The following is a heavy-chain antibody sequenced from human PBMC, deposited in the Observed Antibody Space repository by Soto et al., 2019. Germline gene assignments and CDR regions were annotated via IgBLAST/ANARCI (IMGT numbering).Heavy chain of an antibody. J-gene: IGHJ5*02. CDR3: ARGHLLRPGLNWFDP. V-gene: IGHV1-8*01. D-gene: IGHD2-2*01. CDR1: GYTFASYD. CDR2: MNPNSGNT. Sequence: GASVKVSCKASGYTFASYDINWVRQATGQGLEWMGWMNPNSGNTGYAQKFQGRVTMTRNTSISTAYMELSSLRSEDTAVYYCARGHLLRPGLNWFDPWGQGTLVTVSS.